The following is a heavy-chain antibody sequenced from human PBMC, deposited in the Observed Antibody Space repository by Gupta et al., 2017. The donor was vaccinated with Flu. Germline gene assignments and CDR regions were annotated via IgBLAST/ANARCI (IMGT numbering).Heavy chain of an antibody. J-gene: IGHJ4*02. CDR2: MKEGRSEK. Sequence: FSNYGKDWVQQAPGKGLQWVANMKEGRSEKNYVNSVKSRFTISRDNAKNSLYLQMNNLGAEDTAVYYCVRVRGGRIRDTKGCFDYWGRGTLVTVSS. D-gene: IGHD5-18*01. CDR3: VRVRGGRIRDTKGCFDY. CDR1: FSNYG. V-gene: IGHV3-7*01.